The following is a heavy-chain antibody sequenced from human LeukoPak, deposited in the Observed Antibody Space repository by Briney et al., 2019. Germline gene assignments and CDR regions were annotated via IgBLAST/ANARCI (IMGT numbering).Heavy chain of an antibody. J-gene: IGHJ6*03. Sequence: PSETLSLTCTVSGGSISSYYWSWIRQPPGKGLEWIGYIYYSGSTNYNPSLKSRVTISVDTSKNQFSLNLSSVTAADTAVYYCARSSAGEWTYYYYYMDVWGKGTTVTVSS. V-gene: IGHV4-59*08. CDR1: GGSISSYY. CDR3: ARSSAGEWTYYYYYMDV. D-gene: IGHD3-10*01. CDR2: IYYSGST.